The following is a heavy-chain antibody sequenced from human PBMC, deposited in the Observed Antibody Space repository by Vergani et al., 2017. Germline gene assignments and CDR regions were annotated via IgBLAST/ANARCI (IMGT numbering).Heavy chain of an antibody. D-gene: IGHD3-3*01. CDR3: ARSPRSGYYTAPTDY. J-gene: IGHJ4*02. V-gene: IGHV1-46*01. Sequence: QVQLVQSGAEVKKPGASVKVSCKASGYTFTSYDINWVRQATGQGLEWMGIINPSGGSTSYAQKFQGRVTMTRDTSTSTVYMELSSLRSEDTAVYYCARSPRSGYYTAPTDYWGQGTLVTVSS. CDR2: INPSGGST. CDR1: GYTFTSYD.